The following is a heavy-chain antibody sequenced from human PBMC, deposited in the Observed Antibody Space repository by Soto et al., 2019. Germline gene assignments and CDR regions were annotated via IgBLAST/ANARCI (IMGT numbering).Heavy chain of an antibody. CDR3: AKEGTLYSSAWYLDY. D-gene: IGHD6-19*01. V-gene: IGHV3-30*18. J-gene: IGHJ4*02. CDR1: GFTFSSYG. Sequence: QVQLVESGGGVVQPGRSLRLSCAASGFTFSSYGMHWVRQAPGKGLEWVAVISYDGNNKYSADSVKGRFTISRDNSKNTLYLQMNSLRADDTAVYYCAKEGTLYSSAWYLDYWGQGTLVTVPS. CDR2: ISYDGNNK.